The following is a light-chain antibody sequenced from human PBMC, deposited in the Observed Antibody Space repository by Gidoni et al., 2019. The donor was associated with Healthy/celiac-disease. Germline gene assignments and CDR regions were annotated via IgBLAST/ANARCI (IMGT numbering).Light chain of an antibody. CDR2: KIS. CDR1: QSLVHSDGNTY. V-gene: IGKV2-24*01. Sequence: DIVMTQTPLSSPVTLGQPASISCRSRQSLVHSDGNTYLSWLQQRPGQPPRLLIYKISHRFSGVPDRFSGSGAGTDLTLKISRVEAEDVGVYYCMQATQFPRTFGQGTKLEIK. CDR3: MQATQFPRT. J-gene: IGKJ2*01.